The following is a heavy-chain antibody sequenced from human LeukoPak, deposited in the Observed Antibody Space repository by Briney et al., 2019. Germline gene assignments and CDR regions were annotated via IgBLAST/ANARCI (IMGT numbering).Heavy chain of an antibody. V-gene: IGHV1-69*04. Sequence: ASVKVSCKASGGTFSSYAISWVRQAPGQGLEWMGRIIPILGIANYAQKFQGRVTITADKSTSTAYMELSSLRSEDTAVYYCARDTIFGVVRQSGYYGMDVWGQGTTVTVSS. CDR3: ARDTIFGVVRQSGYYGMDV. D-gene: IGHD3-3*01. CDR2: IIPILGIA. J-gene: IGHJ6*02. CDR1: GGTFSSYA.